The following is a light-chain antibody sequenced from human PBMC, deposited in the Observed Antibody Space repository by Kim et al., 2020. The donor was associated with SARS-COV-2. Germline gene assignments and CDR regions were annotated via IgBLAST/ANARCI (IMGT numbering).Light chain of an antibody. V-gene: IGLV3-19*01. CDR3: NSRDSSGNPHYV. J-gene: IGLJ1*01. CDR1: SLRSYY. CDR2: GKN. Sequence: LGQTVRITCQGDSLRSYYASWYQQKPGQAPVLVIYGKNNRPSGIPDRFSGSSSGNTASLTITGAQVEDEADYYCNSRDSSGNPHYVFGTGTKVTVL.